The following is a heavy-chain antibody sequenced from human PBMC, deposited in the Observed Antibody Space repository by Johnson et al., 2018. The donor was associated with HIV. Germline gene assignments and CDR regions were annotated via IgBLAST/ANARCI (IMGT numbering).Heavy chain of an antibody. CDR1: GFTFSNYA. V-gene: IGHV3-30*04. J-gene: IGHJ3*02. CDR2: ISYDGSNK. D-gene: IGHD2-15*01. CDR3: ARERINDGFDI. Sequence: QVQLVESGGGVVQPGRSLRLSCAASGFTFSNYAMHWVRQAPGKGLEWVAVISYDGSNKYYGDSVKGRFTLSRDNSKNTVYLQMNRLRAEDTAVYYCARERINDGFDIWGQGTMVTVSS.